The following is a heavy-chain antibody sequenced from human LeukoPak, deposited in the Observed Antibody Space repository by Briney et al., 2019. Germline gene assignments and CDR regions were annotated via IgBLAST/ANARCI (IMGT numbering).Heavy chain of an antibody. CDR3: ARVIRRSGWYF. D-gene: IGHD6-19*01. CDR2: ISSSSSYI. J-gene: IGHJ4*02. V-gene: IGHV3-21*01. CDR1: GFTFSSYA. Sequence: PGGSLRLSCAASGFTFSSYAMHWVRQAPGKGLEWVSSISSSSSYIYYADSVKGRFTISRDNAKNSLYLQMNSLRAEDTAVYYCARVIRRSGWYFWGQGTLVTVSS.